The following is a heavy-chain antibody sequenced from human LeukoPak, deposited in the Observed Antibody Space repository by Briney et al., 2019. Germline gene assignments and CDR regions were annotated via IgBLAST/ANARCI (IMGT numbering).Heavy chain of an antibody. Sequence: SGGSLRLSCAASGFTVSSNYMTWVRQAPGKGLECVSVIYSGGSTYYADSVKGRFTISRDNSKNTPYLQMNSLRAEDTAVYYCARGSNSYGPYYFDYWGQGTLVTVSS. CDR2: IYSGGST. J-gene: IGHJ4*02. V-gene: IGHV3-66*01. CDR1: GFTVSSNY. CDR3: ARGSNSYGPYYFDY. D-gene: IGHD5-18*01.